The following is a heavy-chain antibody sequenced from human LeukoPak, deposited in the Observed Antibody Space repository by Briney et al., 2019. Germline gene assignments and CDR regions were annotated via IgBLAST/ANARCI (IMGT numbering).Heavy chain of an antibody. CDR3: ARGEVISGWYDGDAFDI. V-gene: IGHV7-4-1*02. CDR2: INTNTGNP. CDR1: GYIFNSQG. J-gene: IGHJ3*02. Sequence: ASVKVSCKASGYIFNSQGMNWVRQAPGQGLEWMGWINTNTGNPTYAQGFTGRFVFSLDTSVSTAYLQISSLKAEDTAVYYCARGEVISGWYDGDAFDIWGQGTMVTVSS. D-gene: IGHD6-19*01.